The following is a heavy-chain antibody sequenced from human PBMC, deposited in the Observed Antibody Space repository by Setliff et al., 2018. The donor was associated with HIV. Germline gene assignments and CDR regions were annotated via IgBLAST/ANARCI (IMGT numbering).Heavy chain of an antibody. CDR1: GYTFTNYG. V-gene: IGHV1-18*01. CDR2: ISTFDRSI. Sequence: ASVKVSCKASGYTFTNYGVSWVRQAPGQGLEWMGWISTFDRSINYDDKFEGRITMTTDTSTSTAYMELRGLRSDDTAVYYCARERENIRYFDWLVHLDAIDIWGQGTMVTVS. D-gene: IGHD3-9*01. CDR3: ARERENIRYFDWLVHLDAIDI. J-gene: IGHJ3*02.